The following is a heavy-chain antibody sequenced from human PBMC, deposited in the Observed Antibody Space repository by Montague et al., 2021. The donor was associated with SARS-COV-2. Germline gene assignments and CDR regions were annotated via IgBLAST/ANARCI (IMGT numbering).Heavy chain of an antibody. D-gene: IGHD3-3*01. J-gene: IGHJ4*02. Sequence: SETLSLTCTVSGGSISSSSYYWGWIRQPPGKGLEWIGSIYYSGSTYYNPSLKSRVTISADTSKNQFSLKLSSVTAADTAVYYCASLPRITIFGVVIHFDYWGQGTLVTVSS. CDR1: GGSISSSSYY. CDR2: IYYSGST. CDR3: ASLPRITIFGVVIHFDY. V-gene: IGHV4-39*01.